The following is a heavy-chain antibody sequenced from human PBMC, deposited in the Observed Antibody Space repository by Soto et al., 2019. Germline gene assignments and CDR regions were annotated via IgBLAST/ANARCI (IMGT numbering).Heavy chain of an antibody. D-gene: IGHD1-1*01. J-gene: IGHJ3*02. CDR3: ARPDIRSAWNEGFDI. V-gene: IGHV3-30*03. CDR1: GFTFDDYS. Sequence: QVQLVESGGGVVQPGRSLRLSCAASGFTFDDYSMHWVRQAPGKGLEWVALISYDGGTTHYGDSVKGRFTLSRDDSKNALFLQMNSLRSEDTAVYSCARPDIRSAWNEGFDIWGQGTMVTVSS. CDR2: ISYDGGTT.